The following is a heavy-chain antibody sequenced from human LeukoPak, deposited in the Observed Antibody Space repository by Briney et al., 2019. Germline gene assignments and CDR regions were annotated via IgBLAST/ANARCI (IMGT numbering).Heavy chain of an antibody. D-gene: IGHD5-12*01. CDR3: ARVRLPIVGTIGWFDL. CDR1: GYSFSSYG. J-gene: IGHJ5*02. CDR2: ISAYNDNT. Sequence: ASVKVSCKASGYSFSSYGITWVRQASGQGLEWMGWISAYNDNTKYAQKFQDRVITTRDTSTSTAYMELTRLTSDDTAVYYCARVRLPIVGTIGWFDLWGQGTPVTVSS. V-gene: IGHV1-18*01.